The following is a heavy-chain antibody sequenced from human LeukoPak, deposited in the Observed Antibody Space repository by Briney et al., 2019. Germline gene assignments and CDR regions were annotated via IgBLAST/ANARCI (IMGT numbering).Heavy chain of an antibody. Sequence: GASVKVSCKASGYTFTGYYMHWVRQAPGQGLEWMGWINPNSGGTNYAQKFQGRVTMTRDTSISTAYMELSRLRSDDTAVYYCARVILGYCSSTNCYRSFDYWGQGTLVTVSS. D-gene: IGHD2-2*01. CDR3: ARVILGYCSSTNCYRSFDY. CDR2: INPNSGGT. CDR1: GYTFTGYY. V-gene: IGHV1-2*02. J-gene: IGHJ4*02.